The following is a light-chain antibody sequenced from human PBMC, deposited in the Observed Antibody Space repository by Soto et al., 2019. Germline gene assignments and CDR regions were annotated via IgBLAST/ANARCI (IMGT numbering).Light chain of an antibody. CDR3: QQYKNYLT. CDR1: QSSSTW. J-gene: IGKJ3*01. Sequence: DIQMTQSPSTLSASVGDIVTITCRASQSSSTWLAWYQQKPGKAPKVLIYGASSLESGVPSRFSGSGSGTEFTLTISSLQPDDFATYYCQQYKNYLTFGPGTKVDIK. CDR2: GAS. V-gene: IGKV1-5*01.